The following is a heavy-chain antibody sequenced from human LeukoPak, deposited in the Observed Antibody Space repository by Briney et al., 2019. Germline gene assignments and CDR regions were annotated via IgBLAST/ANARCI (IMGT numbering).Heavy chain of an antibody. CDR1: GGSFSGYY. V-gene: IGHV4-34*01. J-gene: IGHJ3*02. Sequence: PSETLSLTCAVYGGSFSGYYWSWIRQPPGKGLEWIGEINHSGSTNYNPSLKSRVTISVDTPKNQFSLKLSSVTAADTAVYYCASRSNKLKIVPAAPDGSGSGAFDIWGQGTMVTVSS. CDR2: INHSGST. CDR3: ASRSNKLKIVPAAPDGSGSGAFDI. D-gene: IGHD2-2*01.